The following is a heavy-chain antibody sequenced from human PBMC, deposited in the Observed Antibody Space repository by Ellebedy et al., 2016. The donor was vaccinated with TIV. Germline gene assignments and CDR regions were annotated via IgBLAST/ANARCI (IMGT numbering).Heavy chain of an antibody. Sequence: SETLSLXXSVSGASITVDHCLSWVRQPPGKGLEWIGEIYLTGSTNYNPSLKSRVTMSIDKSKTQFSLKLTSVTAADTAVYYCARAIIAPRPYYFDSWGQGALVTVSS. CDR2: IYLTGST. D-gene: IGHD6-6*01. V-gene: IGHV4-4*02. CDR3: ARAIIAPRPYYFDS. CDR1: GASITVDHC. J-gene: IGHJ4*02.